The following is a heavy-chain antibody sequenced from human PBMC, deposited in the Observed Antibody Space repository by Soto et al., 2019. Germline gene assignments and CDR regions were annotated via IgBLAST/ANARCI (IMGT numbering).Heavy chain of an antibody. D-gene: IGHD4-17*01. Sequence: PSETLSLTCSVSGASISSNFWSWIRQPPGKGLEWIGYMYHSGSTYYNPSLKSRVTISIDRSKNQFSLKLSSVTAADTAVYYCARDDQVTTDYWGQGTLVTVSS. CDR3: ARDDQVTTDY. J-gene: IGHJ4*02. CDR2: MYHSGST. CDR1: GASISSNF. V-gene: IGHV4-30-2*01.